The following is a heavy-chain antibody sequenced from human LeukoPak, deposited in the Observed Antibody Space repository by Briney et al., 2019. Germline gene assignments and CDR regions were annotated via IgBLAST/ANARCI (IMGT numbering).Heavy chain of an antibody. V-gene: IGHV3-30-3*01. Sequence: PGGSLRLSCAASGFTFSSYAIHWVRQAPGKGLEWVAVISYDGDNKYYADSVKGRFTISRDNSKNTMYLQMNSLRAEDTAVYYCARGGQSKYDSSGYLNYFDYWGQGTLVTVSS. D-gene: IGHD3-22*01. CDR3: ARGGQSKYDSSGYLNYFDY. CDR1: GFTFSSYA. J-gene: IGHJ4*02. CDR2: ISYDGDNK.